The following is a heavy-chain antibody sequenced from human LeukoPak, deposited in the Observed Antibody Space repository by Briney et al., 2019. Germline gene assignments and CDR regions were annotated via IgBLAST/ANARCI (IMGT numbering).Heavy chain of an antibody. CDR2: SQQDGSEK. CDR3: ARDEAYYDSSGLVFDY. Sequence: SMSLAWAVAAFTVSRHWVGCVRPLPRGGLGWVATSQQDGSEKYYVDSVKGRFTISRDNAKNSLYLQMNSLRAEDTAVYYCARDEAYYDSSGLVFDYWGQGTLVTVSS. CDR1: AFTVSRHW. V-gene: IGHV3-7*01. J-gene: IGHJ4*02. D-gene: IGHD3-22*01.